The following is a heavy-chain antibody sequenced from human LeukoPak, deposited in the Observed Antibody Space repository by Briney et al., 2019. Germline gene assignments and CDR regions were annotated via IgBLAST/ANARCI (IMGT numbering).Heavy chain of an antibody. J-gene: IGHJ4*02. D-gene: IGHD3-22*01. Sequence: GGSLRLSCAASGFTASSNYMSWVRQAPGKGLEWVSVIYSGGSTYYADSVKGRFTISRDNSKNTLYLQMNSLRAEDTAVYYCARDPGYYDSSGYPYWGQGTLVTVSS. V-gene: IGHV3-53*01. CDR1: GFTASSNY. CDR2: IYSGGST. CDR3: ARDPGYYDSSGYPY.